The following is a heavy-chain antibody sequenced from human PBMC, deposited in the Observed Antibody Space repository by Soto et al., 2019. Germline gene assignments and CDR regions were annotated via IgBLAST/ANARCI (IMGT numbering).Heavy chain of an antibody. CDR1: GGSIRSYY. Sequence: SETLYLACTVSGGSIRSYYWSWIRQPAGKGLEWIGRIYTSGSTNYNPSLKSRVTMSVDTSKNQFSLKLSSVTAADTAVYYCARDQSSSWYPWFDPWGQGTLVTVSS. J-gene: IGHJ5*02. V-gene: IGHV4-4*07. CDR3: ARDQSSSWYPWFDP. D-gene: IGHD6-13*01. CDR2: IYTSGST.